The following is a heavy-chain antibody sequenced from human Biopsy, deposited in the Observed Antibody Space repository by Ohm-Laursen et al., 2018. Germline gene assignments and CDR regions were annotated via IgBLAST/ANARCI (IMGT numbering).Heavy chain of an antibody. CDR3: ARNTGWYGDLYYFDY. Sequence: ASVKVSCKASGYSFTSYYMHWVRQAPGQGLEWMGMINPSGSTTSYPQIFQGRVTMTRDTSKSTVYMELSSLRSADTAVYFCARNTGWYGDLYYFDYWGQGTLVTVSS. V-gene: IGHV1-46*01. J-gene: IGHJ4*02. CDR1: GYSFTSYY. CDR2: INPSGSTT. D-gene: IGHD6-19*01.